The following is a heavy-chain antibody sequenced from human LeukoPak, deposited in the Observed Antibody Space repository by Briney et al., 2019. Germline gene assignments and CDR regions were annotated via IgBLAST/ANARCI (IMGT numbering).Heavy chain of an antibody. J-gene: IGHJ4*02. D-gene: IGHD6-13*01. CDR1: GYSISSGYY. CDR3: ARDTAAAPGGLTRYYFDY. CDR2: IYHSGNT. V-gene: IGHV4-38-2*02. Sequence: ETLSLTCTVSGYSISSGYYWGWIRQPPGNGLEWIGSIYHSGNTYYNPSLKSRVTMSVDTSKNQFSLKLSSVTAADTAVYYCARDTAAAPGGLTRYYFDYWGQGTLVTVSS.